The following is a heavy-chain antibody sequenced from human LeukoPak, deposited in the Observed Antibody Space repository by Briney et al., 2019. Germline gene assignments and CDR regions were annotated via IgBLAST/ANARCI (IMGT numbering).Heavy chain of an antibody. Sequence: GGSLRLSCSASGFTFSNYAMHWVRQAPGKGLEYVSAITSSGGSTYYTESVRGRFTVSRDNSKNTLYLQMSSLRPEDTAAYYCVKVGSSATVVNAFEIWGQGTMVTVCS. CDR2: ITSSGGST. V-gene: IGHV3-64D*06. CDR1: GFTFSNYA. J-gene: IGHJ3*02. CDR3: VKVGSSATVVNAFEI. D-gene: IGHD4-23*01.